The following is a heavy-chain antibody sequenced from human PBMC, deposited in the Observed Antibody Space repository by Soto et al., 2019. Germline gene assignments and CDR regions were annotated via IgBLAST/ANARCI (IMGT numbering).Heavy chain of an antibody. D-gene: IGHD4-4*01. CDR3: ARDVQFKSFDS. CDR1: VFTFSSYW. V-gene: IGHV3-74*01. Sequence: GGSLRLSCAASVFTFSSYWRHWVRQVPGKGLVWVSGINNDGDRTRYADSVKGRFTISRDNAKNTLYLQMDSLRAEDTAVYYCARDVQFKSFDSWGQGTLVTVSS. CDR2: INNDGDRT. J-gene: IGHJ4*02.